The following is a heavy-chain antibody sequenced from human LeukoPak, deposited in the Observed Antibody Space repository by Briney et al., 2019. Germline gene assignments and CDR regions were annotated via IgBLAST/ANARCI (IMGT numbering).Heavy chain of an antibody. D-gene: IGHD2-15*01. CDR2: IIPIFGTA. V-gene: IGHV1-69*13. J-gene: IGHJ4*02. CDR1: GGTFSSYA. Sequence: SVKVPCKASGGTFSSYAISWVRQAPGQGLEWMGGIIPIFGTANYAQKFQGRVTITADESTSTAYMELSSLRSEDTAVYYCARDRGYCSGGSCYSFDYWGQGTLVTVSS. CDR3: ARDRGYCSGGSCYSFDY.